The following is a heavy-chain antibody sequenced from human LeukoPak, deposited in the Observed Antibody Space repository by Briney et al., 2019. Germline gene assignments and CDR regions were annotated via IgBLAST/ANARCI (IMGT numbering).Heavy chain of an antibody. J-gene: IGHJ4*02. D-gene: IGHD6-19*01. CDR1: GYSFTSYW. Sequence: HGESLMISCKCSGYSFTSYWIAWVRQMPGKGLEWMGIIYPGDSETRYSPSFQGQVTISADKSISTAYLQWSSLKASDTAMYYCARRIAVYATFDYWGQGTQVTVSS. CDR3: ARRIAVYATFDY. V-gene: IGHV5-51*01. CDR2: IYPGDSET.